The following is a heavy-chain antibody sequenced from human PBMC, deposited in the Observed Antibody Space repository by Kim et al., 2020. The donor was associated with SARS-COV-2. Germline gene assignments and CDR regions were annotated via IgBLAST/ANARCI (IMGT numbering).Heavy chain of an antibody. J-gene: IGHJ4*02. Sequence: YYVDSVKGRFTISRDNAKNSLYLQMNSLRAEDTAVYYCARDHRRMAFGMWGQGTLVTVSS. CDR3: ARDHRRMAFGM. D-gene: IGHD3-16*01. V-gene: IGHV3-7*01.